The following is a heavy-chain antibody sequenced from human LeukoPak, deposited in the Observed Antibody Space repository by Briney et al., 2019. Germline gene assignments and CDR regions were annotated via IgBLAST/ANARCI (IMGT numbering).Heavy chain of an antibody. Sequence: GGSLRLSCAASGFTFSSYSMNWVRQAPGEGLEWVSSISSSSSYIYYADSGKGRFTIARDNAKNSLYLQMNSLRAEDTAVYYCAREDIVVPGAFDIWGQGAMVTVSS. V-gene: IGHV3-21*01. CDR2: ISSSSSYI. J-gene: IGHJ3*02. CDR1: GFTFSSYS. CDR3: AREDIVVPGAFDI. D-gene: IGHD2-2*01.